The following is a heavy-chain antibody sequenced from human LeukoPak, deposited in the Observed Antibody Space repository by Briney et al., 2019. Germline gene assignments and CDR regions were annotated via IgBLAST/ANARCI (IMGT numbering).Heavy chain of an antibody. J-gene: IGHJ4*02. Sequence: GGSLRLSCAASGFTFSSYAMHWVRQAPGKGLEWVAVISYDGSNKYYADSVKGRFTISRDNSKNTLYLQMNSLRAEDTAVYYCARHFEQWVVADLTFDYWGQGTLVTVSS. CDR2: ISYDGSNK. V-gene: IGHV3-30-3*01. CDR3: ARHFEQWVVADLTFDY. CDR1: GFTFSSYA. D-gene: IGHD6-19*01.